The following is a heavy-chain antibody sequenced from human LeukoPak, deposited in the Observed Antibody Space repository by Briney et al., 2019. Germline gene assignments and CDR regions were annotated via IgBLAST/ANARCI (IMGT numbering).Heavy chain of an antibody. CDR2: ISGSGGST. J-gene: IGHJ4*02. CDR1: GFTFSSYA. Sequence: SGGSLRLSCAASGFTFSSYAMSWVRQAPGKGLEWVSAISGSGGSTYYADSVKGRFTISRDNSKNTLYLQMNSLRAVDTAVYYCAKHRPPVTMVLYYFDYWGQGTLVTVSS. CDR3: AKHRPPVTMVLYYFDY. D-gene: IGHD3-10*01. V-gene: IGHV3-23*01.